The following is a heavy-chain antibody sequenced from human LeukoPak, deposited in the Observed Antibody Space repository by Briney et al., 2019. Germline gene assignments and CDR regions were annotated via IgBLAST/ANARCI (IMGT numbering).Heavy chain of an antibody. CDR1: GFAFDEHG. CDR3: ARAPITSPFYFDY. Sequence: GGSLSLSCTASGFAFDEHGMSWVRQVPGKGLEWVSGINWSGGSTGYADPLRGRFTISRDNAKNSLYLQMDSLRAEDTALYYCARAPITSPFYFDYWGQGTLVTVSS. D-gene: IGHD2-2*01. V-gene: IGHV3-20*04. CDR2: INWSGGST. J-gene: IGHJ4*02.